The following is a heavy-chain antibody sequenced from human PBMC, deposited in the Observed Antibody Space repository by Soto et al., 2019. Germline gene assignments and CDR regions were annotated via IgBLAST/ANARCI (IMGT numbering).Heavy chain of an antibody. CDR2: IIPIFGTA. Sequence: SVKVSFKASGGTFSSYAISWVRQAPGQGLEWMGGIIPIFGTANYAQKFQGRVTITADESTSTAYMELSSLRSEDTAVYYCARDQGTVVKGWYFDLWGRGTLVTVSS. J-gene: IGHJ2*01. CDR1: GGTFSSYA. CDR3: ARDQGTVVKGWYFDL. D-gene: IGHD2-15*01. V-gene: IGHV1-69*13.